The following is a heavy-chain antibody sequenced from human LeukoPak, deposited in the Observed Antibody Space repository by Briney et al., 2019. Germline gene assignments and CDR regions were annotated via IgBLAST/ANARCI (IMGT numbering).Heavy chain of an antibody. CDR2: SIPIFGTA. Sequence: ASVKVSCKASGGTFSSYAISWVRQAPGQGLEWMGGSIPIFGTANYAQKFQGRVTITADESTSTAYMELSSLRSEDTAVYYCARGGGKKVVVITPGAFDIWGQGTMVTVS. J-gene: IGHJ3*02. V-gene: IGHV1-69*13. CDR3: ARGGGKKVVVITPGAFDI. CDR1: GGTFSSYA. D-gene: IGHD3-22*01.